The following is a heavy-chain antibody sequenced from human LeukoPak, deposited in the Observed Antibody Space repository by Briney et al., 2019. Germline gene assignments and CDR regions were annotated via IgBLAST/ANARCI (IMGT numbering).Heavy chain of an antibody. CDR2: INQDGSQK. D-gene: IGHD1-26*01. CDR1: GFTFSTYW. CDR3: AGVGGGSYFGPFDS. J-gene: IGHJ4*02. Sequence: PGGSLRLSCAPSGFTFSTYWMTWVRQAPGKGLEWVANINQDGSQKYYVDSVEGRFTISRDGARSPLYLQMNSLRAEDTAVYYCAGVGGGSYFGPFDSWGQGTLVTVSS. V-gene: IGHV3-7*01.